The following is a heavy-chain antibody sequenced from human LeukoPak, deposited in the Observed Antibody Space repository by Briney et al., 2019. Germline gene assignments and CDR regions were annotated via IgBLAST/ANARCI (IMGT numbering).Heavy chain of an antibody. V-gene: IGHV1-69*13. CDR3: ARASPCDYGHYGDWFDP. CDR2: IIPIFGPA. J-gene: IGHJ5*02. D-gene: IGHD4-17*01. CDR1: VRHFSSYA. Sequence: SSEKVSCKASVRHFSSYAPSRMRQAPRHALDWLGVIIPIFGPANYARKFQARDTITANESTSTAYMELSSLRSEDTAVYYCARASPCDYGHYGDWFDPWGQGTLVTVSS.